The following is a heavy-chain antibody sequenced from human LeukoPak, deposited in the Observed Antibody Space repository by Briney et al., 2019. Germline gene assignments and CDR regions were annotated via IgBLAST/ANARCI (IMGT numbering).Heavy chain of an antibody. V-gene: IGHV4-34*01. J-gene: IGHJ5*02. CDR1: GGSFSGYY. Sequence: SETLSLTCAVYGGSFSGYYWSWIRQPPGKGLEWIGEINHSGSTNYNPSLKSRVTISVDTSKNQFSLELSSVTAADTAVYYCARPRELVWFDPWGQGTLVTVSS. D-gene: IGHD1-26*01. CDR2: INHSGST. CDR3: ARPRELVWFDP.